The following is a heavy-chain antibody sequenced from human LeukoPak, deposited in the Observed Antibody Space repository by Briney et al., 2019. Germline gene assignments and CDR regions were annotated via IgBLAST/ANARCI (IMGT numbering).Heavy chain of an antibody. CDR2: IRDNGRGT. J-gene: IGHJ4*02. Sequence: GGSLRLSCAASGFTFSSYAMAWVRQAPGKGLEWVSGIRDNGRGTYYADSVKGRFTISRDNSKNTVYLQMSSLRPDDTAIYYCARDQSESYHGGVGCWGQGTLVTVSS. CDR1: GFTFSSYA. V-gene: IGHV3-23*01. CDR3: ARDQSESYHGGVGC. D-gene: IGHD1-26*01.